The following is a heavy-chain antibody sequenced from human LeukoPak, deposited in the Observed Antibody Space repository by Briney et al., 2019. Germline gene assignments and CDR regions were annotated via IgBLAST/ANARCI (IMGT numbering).Heavy chain of an antibody. D-gene: IGHD6-6*01. CDR3: ARESIAARFNYYYYYYMDV. CDR1: ELTLSNYC. J-gene: IGHJ6*03. CDR2: IKRDRDET. V-gene: IGHV3-7*01. Sequence: GSLRLSSAASELTLSNYCMTWVRQGPGKVLECVTTIKRDRDETYNVYSVSGRFTISRDNAENPLYLQMNSLRAEDTAVYYCARESIAARFNYYYYYYMDVWGKGTTVTVSS.